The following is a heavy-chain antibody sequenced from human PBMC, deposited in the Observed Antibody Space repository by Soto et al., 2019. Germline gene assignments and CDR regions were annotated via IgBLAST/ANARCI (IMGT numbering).Heavy chain of an antibody. CDR2: INAGNGNT. D-gene: IGHD5-12*01. CDR1: GYTFTSYD. J-gene: IGHJ3*02. Sequence: GASVKVSCKASGYTFTSYDINWVRQATGQGLEWMGWINAGNGNTKYSQKFQGRVTITRDTSASTAYMELSSLRSEDTAVYYCARWDGYNHDAFDIWGQGTMVTVSS. V-gene: IGHV1-3*01. CDR3: ARWDGYNHDAFDI.